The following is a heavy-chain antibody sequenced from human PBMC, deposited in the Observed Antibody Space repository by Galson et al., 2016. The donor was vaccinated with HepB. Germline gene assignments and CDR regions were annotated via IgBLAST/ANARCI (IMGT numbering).Heavy chain of an antibody. Sequence: SLRLSCAASEFIFSDYGMHWVRQAPGKGLQWLASIWFDGGKKHYTDSVKGRFTISRDNSKNTLYLQMNGLRDEDTAVYYCVRDRGDYYGSGSYHLINPPQYYYGMEVWGQGTTVTVSS. CDR2: IWFDGGKK. V-gene: IGHV3-33*01. CDR1: EFIFSDYG. D-gene: IGHD3-10*01. CDR3: VRDRGDYYGSGSYHLINPPQYYYGMEV. J-gene: IGHJ6*02.